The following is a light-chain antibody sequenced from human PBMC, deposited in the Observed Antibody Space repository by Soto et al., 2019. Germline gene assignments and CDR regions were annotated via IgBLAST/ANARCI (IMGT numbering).Light chain of an antibody. V-gene: IGLV2-14*01. J-gene: IGLJ1*01. CDR1: SSDVGGYNY. CDR2: EVS. Sequence: QSALTQPASVSGSPGQSITISCTGTSSDVGGYNYVSWYQQHPGKAPKLMIYEVSNRPSGVSNRFSGSKSGNTASLTISGLQAEEEADYYCSSYTSSSTVYVFGTGTKLTVL. CDR3: SSYTSSSTVYV.